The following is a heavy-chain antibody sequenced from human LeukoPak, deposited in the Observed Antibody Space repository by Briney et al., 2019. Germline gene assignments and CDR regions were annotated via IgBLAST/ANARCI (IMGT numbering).Heavy chain of an antibody. CDR3: AREVYYDSSGYYRPYYFDY. Sequence: SVKVSCKASGGTFSSYAISWVRQAPGQGLEWMGRIIAIFSTANYAQKFQGRVTITTDESTSTAYMELSSLRSEDTAVYYCAREVYYDSSGYYRPYYFDYWGQGTLVTVSS. CDR2: IIAIFSTA. CDR1: GGTFSSYA. D-gene: IGHD3-22*01. V-gene: IGHV1-69*05. J-gene: IGHJ4*02.